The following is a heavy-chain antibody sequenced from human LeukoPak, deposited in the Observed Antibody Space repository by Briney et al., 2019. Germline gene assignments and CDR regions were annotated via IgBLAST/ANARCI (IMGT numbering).Heavy chain of an antibody. CDR1: GFTFSNAW. Sequence: GGSLRLSCAASGFTFSNAWMSWVRQAPGKGLEWVGRIKSKTDGGTTDYAAPVKGRFTISRDDSKNTLYLQMNSLKTEDTAVYYCTTEEPYGAHGRVGYWGQGTLVTVSS. D-gene: IGHD4-17*01. J-gene: IGHJ4*02. CDR3: TTEEPYGAHGRVGY. CDR2: IKSKTDGGTT. V-gene: IGHV3-15*01.